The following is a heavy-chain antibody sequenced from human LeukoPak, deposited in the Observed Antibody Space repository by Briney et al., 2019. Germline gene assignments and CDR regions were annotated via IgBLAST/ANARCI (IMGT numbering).Heavy chain of an antibody. CDR3: ATYYDFWSGYYPSGYDFDY. CDR1: GFTFSSYW. Sequence: GGSLRLSCAASGFTFSSYWMHWVRQAPGKGLVWVSRINTDGSSTSYADSVKGRFTISRDNAKNTLYLQMNSLRAEDTAVYYCATYYDFWSGYYPSGYDFDYWGQGTLVTVSS. D-gene: IGHD3-3*01. CDR2: INTDGSST. J-gene: IGHJ4*02. V-gene: IGHV3-74*01.